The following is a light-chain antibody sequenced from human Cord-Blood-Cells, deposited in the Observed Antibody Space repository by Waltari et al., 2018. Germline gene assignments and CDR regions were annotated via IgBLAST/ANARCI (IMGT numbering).Light chain of an antibody. J-gene: IGLJ1*01. CDR3: CSYAGSYTYV. V-gene: IGLV2-11*01. CDR1: SSDVGCYNY. CDR2: DVS. Sequence: QSALTQPRSVSGSPGQSVTHPCTGTSSDVGCYNYVSWYQQHPGKAPKLMIYDVSKRPSGVPDRFSGSKSGNTASLTISGLQAEDEADYYCCSYAGSYTYVFGTGTKVTVL.